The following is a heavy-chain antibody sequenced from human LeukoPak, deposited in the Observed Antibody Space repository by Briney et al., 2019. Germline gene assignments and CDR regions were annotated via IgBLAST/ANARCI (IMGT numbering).Heavy chain of an antibody. J-gene: IGHJ4*02. V-gene: IGHV4-59*01. CDR2: IYYSGST. CDR3: ARARGYSYGPFDY. D-gene: IGHD5-18*01. CDR1: GGSISNYY. Sequence: PSETLSLTCTVSGGSISNYYWSWIRQPPGKGLEWIGYIYYSGSTNYNPSLKSRVTISVDTSKNQFSLKLNSVTAADTAVYYCARARGYSYGPFDYWGQGTLVTVSS.